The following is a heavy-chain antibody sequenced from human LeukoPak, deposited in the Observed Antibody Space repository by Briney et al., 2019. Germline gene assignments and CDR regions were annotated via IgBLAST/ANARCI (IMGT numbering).Heavy chain of an antibody. CDR3: AGSGKQWLVPAFDI. CDR2: IIPIFGTA. Sequence: SVKVSCKASGGTFSSYAISWVRQAPGQGLEWMGGIIPIFGTANYAQKFQGRVTITADKSTSTAYMELSSLRSEDTAVYYCAGSGKQWLVPAFDIRGQGTMVTVSS. J-gene: IGHJ3*02. D-gene: IGHD6-19*01. CDR1: GGTFSSYA. V-gene: IGHV1-69*06.